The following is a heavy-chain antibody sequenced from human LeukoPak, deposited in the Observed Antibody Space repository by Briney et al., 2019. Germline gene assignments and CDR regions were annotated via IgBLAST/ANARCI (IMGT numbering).Heavy chain of an antibody. Sequence: GGSLRLSCAASGFSFSGSAMHWVRQASGKGLEWVGRIRSKANSYATAYAASVKGRFTISGDDSKNTAYLQMNSLKTEDTAVYYCTSLTNYYDSSGYPLDNWGQGTLVTVSS. J-gene: IGHJ4*02. V-gene: IGHV3-73*01. CDR3: TSLTNYYDSSGYPLDN. CDR1: GFSFSGSA. CDR2: IRSKANSYAT. D-gene: IGHD3-22*01.